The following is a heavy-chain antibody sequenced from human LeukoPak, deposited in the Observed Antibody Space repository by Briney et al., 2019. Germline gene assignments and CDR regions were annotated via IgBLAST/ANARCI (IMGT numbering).Heavy chain of an antibody. D-gene: IGHD4-11*01. CDR2: ISSSGGST. Sequence: GGSLRLSCAASGFTSGSYTMHWVRQGPGKGLEYVSGISSSGGSTYYANSVKGRFTISRDNSKNTLYLQMGSLRAEDMAVYYCARGDYSNAYRRYYYMDFWGKGTTVTVSS. J-gene: IGHJ6*03. CDR1: GFTSGSYT. V-gene: IGHV3-64*01. CDR3: ARGDYSNAYRRYYYMDF.